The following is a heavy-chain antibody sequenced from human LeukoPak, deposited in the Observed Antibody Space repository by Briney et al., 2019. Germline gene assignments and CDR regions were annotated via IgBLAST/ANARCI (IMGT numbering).Heavy chain of an antibody. CDR3: ARLPPGRNNYYYYYYMDV. J-gene: IGHJ6*03. CDR2: ISSSSSTI. V-gene: IGHV3-48*01. D-gene: IGHD3-10*01. Sequence: SGGSLRLSCAASEFIFSSYSMNWVRQTPGKGLEWVSYISSSSSTIYYADSVKGRFTISRDNSKNTLYLQMNSLRAEDTAVYYCARLPPGRNNYYYYYYMDVWGKGTTVTISS. CDR1: EFIFSSYS.